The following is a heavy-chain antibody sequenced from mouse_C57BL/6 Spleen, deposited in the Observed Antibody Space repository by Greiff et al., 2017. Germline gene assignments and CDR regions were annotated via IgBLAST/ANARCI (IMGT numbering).Heavy chain of an antibody. J-gene: IGHJ2*01. CDR1: GYAFSSSW. Sequence: VQLQQSGPELVKPGASVKISCKASGYAFSSSWMNWVKQRPGKGLEWIGRIYPGDGDTNYNGKFKGKATLTADKSSSTAYMQLSSLTSEDSAVYFCARVGGVHFDYWGQGTTLTVSS. CDR2: IYPGDGDT. V-gene: IGHV1-82*01. CDR3: ARVGGVHFDY.